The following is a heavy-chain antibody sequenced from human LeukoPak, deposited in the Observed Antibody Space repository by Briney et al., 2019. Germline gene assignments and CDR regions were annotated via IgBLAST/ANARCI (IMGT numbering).Heavy chain of an antibody. CDR2: ISWNSGSI. Sequence: GGSLRLSCATSGFSFSDYWMTWVRQAPGKGLEWVSGISWNSGSIGYADSVKGRFTISRDNAKNSLYLQMNSLRAEDTAVYYCARAYYDFWSGYQDYWGQGTQVTVSS. V-gene: IGHV3-9*01. J-gene: IGHJ4*02. D-gene: IGHD3-3*01. CDR3: ARAYYDFWSGYQDY. CDR1: GFSFSDYW.